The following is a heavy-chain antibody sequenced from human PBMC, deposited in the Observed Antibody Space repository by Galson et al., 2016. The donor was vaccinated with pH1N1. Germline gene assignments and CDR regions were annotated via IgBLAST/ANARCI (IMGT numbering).Heavy chain of an antibody. Sequence: LRLSCAASGFTFSRYGLHWVRQAPGKGLEWVGGISYDGKKKYYSDSVTGRFTVSRDNSKSTLYLHMSSLRADDTAIYFCARDHEEGFSEWLFGYWGQGTLVTVSS. CDR2: ISYDGKKK. CDR1: GFTFSRYG. D-gene: IGHD3-3*01. CDR3: ARDHEEGFSEWLFGY. V-gene: IGHV3-30*03. J-gene: IGHJ4*02.